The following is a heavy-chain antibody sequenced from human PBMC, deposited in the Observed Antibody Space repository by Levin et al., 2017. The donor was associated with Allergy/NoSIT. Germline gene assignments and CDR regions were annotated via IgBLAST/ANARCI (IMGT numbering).Heavy chain of an antibody. J-gene: IGHJ4*02. CDR1: GFTVSSNY. CDR2: IYSGGST. D-gene: IGHD2-15*01. V-gene: IGHV3-53*01. Sequence: GESLKISCAASGFTVSSNYMSWVRQAPGKGLEWVSVIYSGGSTYYADSVKGRFTISRDNSKNTLYLQMNSLRAEDTAVYYCAREVVAANGPDYWGQGTLVTVSS. CDR3: AREVVAANGPDY.